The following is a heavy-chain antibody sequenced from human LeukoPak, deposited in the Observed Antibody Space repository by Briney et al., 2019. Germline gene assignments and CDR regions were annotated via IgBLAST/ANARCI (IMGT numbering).Heavy chain of an antibody. CDR3: AREGYYYGSGSYYNKNYYYGMDV. Sequence: AGGSLRLSCAASGFTFSSYAMHWVRQAPGKGLEWVAVISYDGSNKYYADSVKGRFTISRDNSKNTLYLQMNSLRAEDTAVYYCAREGYYYGSGSYYNKNYYYGMDVWGQGTTVTVSS. J-gene: IGHJ6*02. CDR1: GFTFSSYA. D-gene: IGHD3-10*01. CDR2: ISYDGSNK. V-gene: IGHV3-30-3*01.